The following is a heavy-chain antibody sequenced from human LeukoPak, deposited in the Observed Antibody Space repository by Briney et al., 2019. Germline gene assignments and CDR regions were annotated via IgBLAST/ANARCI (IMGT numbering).Heavy chain of an antibody. CDR3: ARDRPAPWSGPKFDP. Sequence: PSETLSLTCTVSGGSISRYYWSWIRQPPGKGLEWIGYIYYSGSTKYNPSLKSRVTISVDTHKNQFSLKLSSVTAADTAVYYCARDRPAPWSGPKFDPWGQGTLVTVSS. V-gene: IGHV4-59*01. CDR2: IYYSGST. D-gene: IGHD3-3*01. CDR1: GGSISRYY. J-gene: IGHJ5*02.